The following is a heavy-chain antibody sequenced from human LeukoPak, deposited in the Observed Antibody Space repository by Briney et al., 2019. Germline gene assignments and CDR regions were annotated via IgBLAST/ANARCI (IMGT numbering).Heavy chain of an antibody. CDR2: IIPILGIA. J-gene: IGHJ3*02. D-gene: IGHD3-3*01. CDR1: GGTFSSYA. CDR3: ASHSTIFGVVNNAFDI. Sequence: SVKVSCKASGGTFSSYAVSWVRQAPGQGLEWMGRIIPILGIANYAQKFQGRVTITADKSTSTAYMELSSLRSEDTAVYYCASHSTIFGVVNNAFDIWGQGTMVTVSS. V-gene: IGHV1-69*04.